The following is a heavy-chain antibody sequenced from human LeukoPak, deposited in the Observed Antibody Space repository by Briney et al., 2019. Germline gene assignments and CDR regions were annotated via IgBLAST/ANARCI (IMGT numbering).Heavy chain of an antibody. CDR1: GGSISSGSYY. J-gene: IGHJ3*02. Sequence: SETLSLICTVSGGSISSGSYYWSWIRQPAGKGLEWIGRIYTSGSTNYNPSLKSRVTISVDTSKNQFSLKLSSVTAADTAVYYCARVGGAAAFRAFDIWGQGTMVTVSS. CDR2: IYTSGST. V-gene: IGHV4-61*02. D-gene: IGHD6-13*01. CDR3: ARVGGAAAFRAFDI.